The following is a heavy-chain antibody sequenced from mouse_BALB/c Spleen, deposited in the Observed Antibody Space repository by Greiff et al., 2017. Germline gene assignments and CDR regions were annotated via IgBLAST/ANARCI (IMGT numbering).Heavy chain of an antibody. CDR1: GFTFSSYA. J-gene: IGHJ3*01. V-gene: IGHV5-9-4*01. CDR2: ISSGGSYT. D-gene: IGHD2-14*01. CDR3: ARYRSFAY. Sequence: EVQVVESGGGLVKPGGSLKLSCAASGFTFSSYAMSWVRQSPEKRLEWVAEISSGGSYTYYPDTVTGRFTISRDNAKNTLYLEMSSLRSEDTAMYYCARYRSFAYWGQGTLVTVSA.